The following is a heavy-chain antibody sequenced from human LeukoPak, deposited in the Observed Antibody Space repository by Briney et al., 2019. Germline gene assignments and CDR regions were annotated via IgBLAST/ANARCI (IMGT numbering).Heavy chain of an antibody. J-gene: IGHJ4*02. CDR3: ARVDTSLSYRFDY. CDR2: IYSAGNT. V-gene: IGHV3-53*04. CDR1: GFSVSSNC. D-gene: IGHD4-11*01. Sequence: GGSLRLSCAASGFSVSSNCMIWVRQPPGKGLEWVSVIYSAGNTYNADSVKGRFTISRHNSKDTLYLQMNNLRAEDTAVYFCARVDTSLSYRFDYRGQGTLVTVSS.